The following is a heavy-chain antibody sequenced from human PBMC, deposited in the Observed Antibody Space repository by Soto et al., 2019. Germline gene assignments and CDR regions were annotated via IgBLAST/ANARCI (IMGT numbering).Heavy chain of an antibody. Sequence: DVQLLESGGGLVQPGGSLRLSCAGSGFTFYSYAMTWVRQAPGKGLEWVSSISGSGDSTYYADSVKGRFTISRDNSKNTLYLQMNSLRVDDTAVYYCAKGHFYGSGTYLDYWGQGTLVTVSS. CDR1: GFTFYSYA. J-gene: IGHJ4*02. D-gene: IGHD3-10*01. CDR3: AKGHFYGSGTYLDY. V-gene: IGHV3-23*01. CDR2: ISGSGDST.